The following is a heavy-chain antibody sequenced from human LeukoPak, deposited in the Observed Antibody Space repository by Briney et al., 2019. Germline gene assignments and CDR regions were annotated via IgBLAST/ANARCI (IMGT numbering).Heavy chain of an antibody. Sequence: PSETLSLTCTVSGGSISSGSYNWSWIRQPAGKGLEWIGRIYTSGSTNYNPSLKSRVTISVDTSKNQFSLKLSSVTAADTAVYYCAQEYISSRYYYYMDVWGKGTTVTVSS. V-gene: IGHV4-61*02. D-gene: IGHD6-6*01. CDR1: GGSISSGSYN. CDR3: AQEYISSRYYYYMDV. CDR2: IYTSGST. J-gene: IGHJ6*03.